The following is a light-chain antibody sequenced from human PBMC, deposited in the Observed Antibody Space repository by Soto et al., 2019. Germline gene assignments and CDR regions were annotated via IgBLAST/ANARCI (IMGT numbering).Light chain of an antibody. CDR1: SSNIGSNT. Sequence: QSVLTQPPSASGTPGQRVTIFCSGSSSNIGSNTVNWYQQFPGTAPKLLIHSNNQRPSGVPDRFSGSKSGTSASLAISGLKSDDEADYYCAEWDDSLNGVVFGGGTKLTVL. CDR3: AEWDDSLNGVV. CDR2: SNN. J-gene: IGLJ2*01. V-gene: IGLV1-44*01.